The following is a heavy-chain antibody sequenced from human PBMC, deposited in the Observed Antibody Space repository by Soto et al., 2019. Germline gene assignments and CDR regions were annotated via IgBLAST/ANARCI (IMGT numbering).Heavy chain of an antibody. CDR1: GGSMTSGSYY. V-gene: IGHV4-39*01. J-gene: IGHJ5*02. D-gene: IGHD3-10*01. CDR3: TGHAWFGEFDP. Sequence: QLQLQESGPGLVKPSETLSLTCTVFGGSMTSGSYYWGWIRQPPGKGLEWIGSMHYSGTADYNPSLKGRVRRSLEQALDQFARPQRSVTAAVTAGFSCTGHAWFGEFDPWGQGTLGIVSS. CDR2: MHYSGTA.